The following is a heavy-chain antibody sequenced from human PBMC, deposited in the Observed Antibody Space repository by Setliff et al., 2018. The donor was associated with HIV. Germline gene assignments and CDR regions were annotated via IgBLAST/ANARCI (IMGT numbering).Heavy chain of an antibody. J-gene: IGHJ4*02. CDR1: GGSISSSSFY. CDR3: ARLKRDGTYFFDF. CDR2: IYYTGTT. Sequence: LSLTCTVYGGSISSSSFYWVWIRQSPGKGLEWIGSIYYTGTTNYNPSLKSRVTIPVETSKVQFSLKLNSVTVVDTAVYFCARLKRDGTYFFDFWGQGTLVTVSS. V-gene: IGHV4-39*01. D-gene: IGHD2-21*01.